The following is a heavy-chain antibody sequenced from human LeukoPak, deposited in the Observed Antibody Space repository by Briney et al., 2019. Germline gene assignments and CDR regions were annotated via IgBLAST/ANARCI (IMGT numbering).Heavy chain of an antibody. CDR3: ARQRNRWYDY. CDR1: GGSFSGYH. CDR2: INHSGST. Sequence: TPSETLSLTCAVYGGSFSGYHWSWIRQPPGKGLEWIGEINHSGSTNYNPSLKSRVTISVDTSKNQFSLKLSSVTAADTVVYYCARQRNRWYDYWGQGTLVTVSS. J-gene: IGHJ4*02. V-gene: IGHV4-34*01. D-gene: IGHD6-13*01.